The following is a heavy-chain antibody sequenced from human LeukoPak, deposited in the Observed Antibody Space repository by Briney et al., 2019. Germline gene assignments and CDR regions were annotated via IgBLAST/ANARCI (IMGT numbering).Heavy chain of an antibody. CDR3: ARDEGAYTY. CDR1: GFTFSSYA. J-gene: IGHJ4*02. Sequence: PGGSLRLSCAASGFTFSSYAMHWVRQAPGKGLEWVANIKQDGSEKYYVDSVKGRFTISRDNAKNLLYLQMNSLRAEDTAVYYCARDEGAYTYGGQGTLVTVSS. V-gene: IGHV3-7*01. CDR2: IKQDGSEK. D-gene: IGHD5-18*01.